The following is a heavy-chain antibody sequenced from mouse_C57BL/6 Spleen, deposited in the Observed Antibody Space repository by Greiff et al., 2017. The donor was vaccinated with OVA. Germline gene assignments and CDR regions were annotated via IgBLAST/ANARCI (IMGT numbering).Heavy chain of an antibody. CDR3: ARPTTVWYFDV. CDR2: IDPSDSYT. Sequence: QVQLKQPGAELVRPGTSVKLSCKASGYTFTSYWMHWVKQRPGQGLEWIGVIDPSDSYTNYNQKFKGKATLTVDTSSSTAYMQLSSLTSEDSAVDYCARPTTVWYFDVWGTGTTVTVSS. D-gene: IGHD1-1*01. J-gene: IGHJ1*03. V-gene: IGHV1-59*01. CDR1: GYTFTSYW.